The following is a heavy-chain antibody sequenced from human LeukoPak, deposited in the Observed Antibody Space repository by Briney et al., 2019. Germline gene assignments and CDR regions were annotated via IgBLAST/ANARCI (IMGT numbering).Heavy chain of an antibody. Sequence: SETLSLTCTVSGGSISSHYWSWIRQPPGKGLEWIGYIYYSGSTNYNPSLKSRVTISVGTSKNQFSLKLSSVTAADTAVYYCGRMRGYSYGRTTARNRYFDYWGQGTLVTVSS. J-gene: IGHJ4*02. CDR3: GRMRGYSYGRTTARNRYFDY. CDR1: GGSISSHY. V-gene: IGHV4-59*11. D-gene: IGHD5-18*01. CDR2: IYYSGST.